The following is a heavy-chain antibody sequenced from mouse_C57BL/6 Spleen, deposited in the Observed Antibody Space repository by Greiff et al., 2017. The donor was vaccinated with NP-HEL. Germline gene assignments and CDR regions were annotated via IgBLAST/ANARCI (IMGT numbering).Heavy chain of an antibody. CDR1: GYTFTSYW. CDR3: ARGNYYGNYEYYFDY. Sequence: VQLQQPGAELVRPGSSVKLSCKASGYTFTSYWMHWVKQRPIQGLEWIGNIDPSDSETHYNQKFKDKATLTVDKSSSTAYMQLSSLTSEDSAVYYCARGNYYGNYEYYFDYWGQGTTLTVSS. CDR2: IDPSDSET. J-gene: IGHJ2*01. V-gene: IGHV1-52*01. D-gene: IGHD2-1*01.